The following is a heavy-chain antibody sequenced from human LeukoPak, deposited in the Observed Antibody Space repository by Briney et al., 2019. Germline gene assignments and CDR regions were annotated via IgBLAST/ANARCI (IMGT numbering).Heavy chain of an antibody. J-gene: IGHJ6*02. CDR1: GGSINSDY. V-gene: IGHV4-59*01. CDR3: SRVRSGTGFRYGMDV. Sequence: PSETLSLTCTVSGGSINSDYWTWIRQSPGKGPEWLGYMYDSGSTNYNPSLKSRVVISMHTSKKQFSLKLRSVSAADTAIYYCSRVRSGTGFRYGMDVWGRGTTVTVSS. CDR2: MYDSGST. D-gene: IGHD3-9*01.